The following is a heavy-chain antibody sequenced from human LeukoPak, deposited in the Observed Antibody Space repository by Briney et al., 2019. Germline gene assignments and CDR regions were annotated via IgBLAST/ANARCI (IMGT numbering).Heavy chain of an antibody. CDR3: AKDKGRYFDWFGDY. CDR1: GFTFSSYA. J-gene: IGHJ4*02. D-gene: IGHD3-9*01. CDR2: ISGSGGST. V-gene: IGHV3-23*01. Sequence: GGPLRLSCAASGFTFSSYAMSWVRQAPGKGLEWVSAISGSGGSTYYADSVKGRFTISRDNSKNTLYLQMNSLRAEDTAVYYCAKDKGRYFDWFGDYWGQGTLVTVSS.